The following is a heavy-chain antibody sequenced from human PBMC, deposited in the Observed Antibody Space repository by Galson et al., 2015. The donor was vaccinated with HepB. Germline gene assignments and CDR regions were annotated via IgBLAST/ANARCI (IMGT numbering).Heavy chain of an antibody. V-gene: IGHV3-7*05. CDR1: KFIFSSFW. J-gene: IGHJ6*02. Sequence: SLRLSCAASKFIFSSFWMAWVRQAPGKGLEWVANINQDGTTNYYVDSVQGRFTISRDNAKNSVYLQMNSLRAEDTAVYFCAREVVVTTFGTYSYGMDVWGQGTTVTVSS. D-gene: IGHD2-15*01. CDR3: AREVVVTTFGTYSYGMDV. CDR2: INQDGTTN.